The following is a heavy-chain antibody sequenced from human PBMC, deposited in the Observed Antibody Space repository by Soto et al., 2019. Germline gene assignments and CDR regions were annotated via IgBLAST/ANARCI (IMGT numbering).Heavy chain of an antibody. CDR1: GFTFSSYG. J-gene: IGHJ4*02. V-gene: IGHV3-30*18. CDR3: AKAREGCFDY. CDR2: ISYDGSNK. Sequence: QVQLVESGGGVVQPGRSLRLSCAASGFTFSSYGMHWVRQAPGKGLEWVAVISYDGSNKYYADSVKGRFTISRDNSKNTLYLQMNSLRAEDTAVYYCAKAREGCFDYWGQGTLVTVSS.